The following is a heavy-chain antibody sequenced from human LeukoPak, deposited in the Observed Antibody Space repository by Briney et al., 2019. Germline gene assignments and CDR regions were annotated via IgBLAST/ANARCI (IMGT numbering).Heavy chain of an antibody. V-gene: IGHV3-48*01. Sequence: PGGSLRLSCAASGFTFSSYSMNWVRQAPGKGLEWVSYISSSSSTIYYADSVKGRFTISRDNSKNTLYLQMNSLRAEDTAVYYCANAESSRIVVVTQDAFDIWGQGTMVTVSS. J-gene: IGHJ3*02. CDR2: ISSSSSTI. D-gene: IGHD3-22*01. CDR1: GFTFSSYS. CDR3: ANAESSRIVVVTQDAFDI.